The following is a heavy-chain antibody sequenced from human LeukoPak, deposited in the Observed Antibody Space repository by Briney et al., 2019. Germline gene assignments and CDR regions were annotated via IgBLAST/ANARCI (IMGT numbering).Heavy chain of an antibody. Sequence: SQTLSLTCAVSGGSLSSGGYSWSWIRQPPGTGLEWIGYIYHSGSTYYNPSLKSRVTISVDRSKNQFSLKLSSVTAADTAVYYCARAGGSDYDILTGYSSSCYFDYWGQGTLVTVSS. CDR1: GGSLSSGGYS. V-gene: IGHV4-30-2*01. J-gene: IGHJ4*02. CDR2: IYHSGST. D-gene: IGHD3-9*01. CDR3: ARAGGSDYDILTGYSSSCYFDY.